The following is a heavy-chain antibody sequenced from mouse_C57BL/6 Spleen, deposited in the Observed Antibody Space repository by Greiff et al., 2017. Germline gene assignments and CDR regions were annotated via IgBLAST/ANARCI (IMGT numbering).Heavy chain of an antibody. J-gene: IGHJ2*01. CDR1: GYTFTSYW. D-gene: IGHD2-4*01. CDR3: ARRGGYDYDGADE. Sequence: QVQLQQPGAELVMPGASVKLSCKASGYTFTSYWMHWVKQRPGQGLEWIGEIDPSDSYTNYNQKFKGKSTLTVDKSSSTAYMQLSSLTSENSAVYYCARRGGYDYDGADEWGQGTTLTVAS. V-gene: IGHV1-69*01. CDR2: IDPSDSYT.